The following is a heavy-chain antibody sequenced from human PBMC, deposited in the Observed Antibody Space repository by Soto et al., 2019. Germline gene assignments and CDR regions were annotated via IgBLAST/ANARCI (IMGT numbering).Heavy chain of an antibody. CDR3: MAIFGVVIMDYYFDY. CDR2: ISYDGSNK. D-gene: IGHD3-3*01. V-gene: IGHV3-30-3*01. Sequence: GSLRLSCAASGFTFSSYAMHWVRQAPGKGLEWVAVISYDGSNKYYADSVKGRFTISRDNSKNTLYLQMNSLRAEDTAVYYCMAIFGVVIMDYYFDYWGQGTLVTVSS. CDR1: GFTFSSYA. J-gene: IGHJ4*02.